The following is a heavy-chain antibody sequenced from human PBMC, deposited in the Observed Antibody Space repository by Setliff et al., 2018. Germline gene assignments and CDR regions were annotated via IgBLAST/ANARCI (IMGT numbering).Heavy chain of an antibody. V-gene: IGHV4-39*01. CDR2: INYSGIT. CDR3: ARHPGYCNGGNCYGYYTFDI. J-gene: IGHJ3*02. D-gene: IGHD2-15*01. Sequence: PSETLSLTCSVSGDSISSSSYYWGWIRQPPGKGLEWIGSINYSGITYYSPSLKSRVIVSVDTSKNQFSLKLSSVTAADTAVYYCARHPGYCNGGNCYGYYTFDIWGQGTMVTVS. CDR1: GDSISSSSYY.